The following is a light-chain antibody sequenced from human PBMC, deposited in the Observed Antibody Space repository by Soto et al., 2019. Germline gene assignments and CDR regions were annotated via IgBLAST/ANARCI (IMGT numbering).Light chain of an antibody. CDR2: GVT. CDR3: SSYTSASTLLYL. Sequence: QSALTQPASVSGSPGQSITISCTGTSSEVGGYNYVSWYQQHPGIAPKLLIYGVTNRPSGVSTRFSGSKSGNTASLTISGLQAEDEADYHCSSYTSASTLLYLFGTGAKLTFL. V-gene: IGLV2-14*01. CDR1: SSEVGGYNY. J-gene: IGLJ1*01.